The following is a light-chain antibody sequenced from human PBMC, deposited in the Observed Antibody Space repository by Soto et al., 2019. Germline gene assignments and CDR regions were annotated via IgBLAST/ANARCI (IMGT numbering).Light chain of an antibody. V-gene: IGKV3-11*01. CDR3: QQRSNWLSIT. Sequence: EIVLTQSPATLSLSPGERATLSCRASQSVSSYLAWYQQKPDQAPRLLIYDASNRATGIPARFSGSGSGTDFTLTISSLEPEDFAVYYCQQRSNWLSITFGQGTRLEI. CDR2: DAS. CDR1: QSVSSY. J-gene: IGKJ5*01.